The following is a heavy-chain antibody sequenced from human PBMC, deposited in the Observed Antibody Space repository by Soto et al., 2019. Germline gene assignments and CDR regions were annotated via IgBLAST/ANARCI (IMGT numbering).Heavy chain of an antibody. J-gene: IGHJ4*02. D-gene: IGHD2-2*01. V-gene: IGHV1-2*04. CDR2: INPNSGGT. CDR3: ARDNCSSTSRYGYFDY. Sequence: ASVKVSCKASGYTFTGYYMHWVRQAPGQGLEWMGWINPNSGGTNYAQKFQGWVTMTRDTSISTAYMELSRLRSDDTAVYYCARDNCSSTSRYGYFDYWGQGTLVTVSS. CDR1: GYTFTGYY.